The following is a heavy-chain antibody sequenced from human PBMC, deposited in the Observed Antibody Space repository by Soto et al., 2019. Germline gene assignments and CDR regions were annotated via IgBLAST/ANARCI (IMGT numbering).Heavy chain of an antibody. Sequence: QVTLKESGPVLVKPTETLTLTCTVSGFSLSNARMGVSWIRQPPGKALEWLAHIFSNDEKSYSTSLKSRLTISKDTSKSQVVLTMTNMDPVDTATYYCARTPVAGHYSPFDYWGQGILVTVSS. V-gene: IGHV2-26*01. J-gene: IGHJ4*02. CDR2: IFSNDEK. CDR3: ARTPVAGHYSPFDY. CDR1: GFSLSNARMG. D-gene: IGHD6-19*01.